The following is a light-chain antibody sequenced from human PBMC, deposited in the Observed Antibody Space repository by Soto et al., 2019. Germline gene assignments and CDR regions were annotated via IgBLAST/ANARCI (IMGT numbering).Light chain of an antibody. CDR3: SSYAGSNNFKV. CDR2: EVS. Sequence: QSVLTQPPSASGSPGQSVTISCTGTSSDVGGYNYVSWYQQHPGKAPKLMIYEVSKRPSGVTDRFSGSKSGNTASLTVSGLQAEDEADYDCSSYAGSNNFKVFGGGTQLTVL. CDR1: SSDVGGYNY. J-gene: IGLJ2*01. V-gene: IGLV2-8*01.